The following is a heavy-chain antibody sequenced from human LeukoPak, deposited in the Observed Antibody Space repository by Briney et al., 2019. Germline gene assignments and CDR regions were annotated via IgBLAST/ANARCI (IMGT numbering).Heavy chain of an antibody. V-gene: IGHV4-59*12. Sequence: SETLSLTCTVSGGSISSYYWSSIRQPPGKGLEWIGYIYYSGSTNYNPSLKSRVTISVDTSKNQFSLKLCSVTAADTAVYYCAREPRYYYDSSGYSFADYWGQGTLVTVSS. CDR1: GGSISSYY. D-gene: IGHD3-22*01. CDR2: IYYSGST. J-gene: IGHJ4*02. CDR3: AREPRYYYDSSGYSFADY.